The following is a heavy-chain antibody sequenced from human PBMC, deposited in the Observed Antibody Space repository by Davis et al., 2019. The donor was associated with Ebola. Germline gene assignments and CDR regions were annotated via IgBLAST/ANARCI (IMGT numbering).Heavy chain of an antibody. Sequence: SETLSLTCTVSGGSISIYYWSWIRQPPGKGLEWIGYIYSSGSTSYNPSLKSRVTISVDMSKNQFSLRLTSVTAEDTGMYYCARDYYDSNGYLYYFDSWGQGTLVTVSS. D-gene: IGHD3-22*01. CDR3: ARDYYDSNGYLYYFDS. CDR1: GGSISIYY. CDR2: IYSSGST. J-gene: IGHJ4*02. V-gene: IGHV4-59*12.